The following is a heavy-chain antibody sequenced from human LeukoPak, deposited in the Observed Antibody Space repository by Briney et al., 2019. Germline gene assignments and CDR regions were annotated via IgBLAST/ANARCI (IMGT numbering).Heavy chain of an antibody. CDR2: IYYSGST. J-gene: IGHJ4*02. CDR1: GGSISSSSYY. CDR3: ARDSDYGDYG. D-gene: IGHD4-17*01. V-gene: IGHV4-39*07. Sequence: SETLSLTCTVSGGSISSSSYYWGWIRQPPGKGLEWIGSIYYSGSTYYNPSLKSRVTISVDTSKNQFSLKLSSVTAADTAVYYCARDSDYGDYGWGQGTLVTVSS.